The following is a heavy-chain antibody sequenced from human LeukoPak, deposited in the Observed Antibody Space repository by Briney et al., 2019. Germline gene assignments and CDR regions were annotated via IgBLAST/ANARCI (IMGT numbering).Heavy chain of an antibody. V-gene: IGHV3-23*01. J-gene: IGHJ4*02. Sequence: PGGSLRLSCAASGFTFTSYAMSWVRQAPGKGLEWVSAISGSGYSAYYADSVKGRFTISRDNSKNTLYLQMNSLRAEDTAVYYCAKGKGIAAAGTPFDYWGQGTLVTVSS. CDR1: GFTFTSYA. CDR2: ISGSGYSA. D-gene: IGHD6-13*01. CDR3: AKGKGIAAAGTPFDY.